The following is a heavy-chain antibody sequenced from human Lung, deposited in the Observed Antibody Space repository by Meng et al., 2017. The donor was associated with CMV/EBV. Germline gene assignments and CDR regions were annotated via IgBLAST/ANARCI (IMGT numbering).Heavy chain of an antibody. CDR3: ASWGYSSSWYYFDY. V-gene: IGHV4-59*01. Sequence: SETLSLXCTVSGGSISSYYWSWIRQPPGKGLEWIGYIYYSGSTNYNPSLKSRVTISVDTSKNQFSLKLSSVTAADTAVYYCASWGYSSSWYYFDYWGPGTVVGVSS. CDR2: IYYSGST. D-gene: IGHD6-13*01. J-gene: IGHJ4*02. CDR1: GGSISSYY.